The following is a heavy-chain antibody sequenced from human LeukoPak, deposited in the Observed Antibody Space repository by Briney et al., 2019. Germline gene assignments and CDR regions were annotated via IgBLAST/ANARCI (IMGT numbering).Heavy chain of an antibody. V-gene: IGHV4-39*01. D-gene: IGHD3-10*01. CDR1: GGSISSSSYY. CDR2: IYYSGST. Sequence: SETLSLTCTVSGGSISSSSYYWGWIRQPPGMGLEWIGSIYYSGSTYYNPSLKSRVTISVDTSEIQLSLKLSSVTAADTAVYYCARRMVRGVDYWGQGTMVTVSS. CDR3: ARRMVRGVDY. J-gene: IGHJ3*01.